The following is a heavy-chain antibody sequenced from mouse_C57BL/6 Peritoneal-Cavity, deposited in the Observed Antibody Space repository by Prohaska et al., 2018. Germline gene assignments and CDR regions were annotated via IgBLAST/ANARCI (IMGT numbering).Heavy chain of an antibody. D-gene: IGHD3-2*02. J-gene: IGHJ3*01. CDR2: INPNYGTT. Sequence: EFQLQQSGPELVRPVASVKISCKASGYSFTDYNMNWLKHSNGTSLKWIGVINPNYGTTSNNQKFKGKATLTVDQSSSTAYMQLNSLTSEDSAVYYCARRGPPSGGFAYWGQGTLVTVSA. CDR1: GYSFTDYN. CDR3: ARRGPPSGGFAY. V-gene: IGHV1-39*01.